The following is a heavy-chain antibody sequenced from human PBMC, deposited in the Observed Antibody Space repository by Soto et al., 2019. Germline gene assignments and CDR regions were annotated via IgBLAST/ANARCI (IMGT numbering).Heavy chain of an antibody. J-gene: IGHJ3*02. D-gene: IGHD4-17*01. V-gene: IGHV1-24*01. CDR1: GYTLTELS. CDR3: ATYLTTVTTLWAFDI. Sequence: ASVKVSCKVSGYTLTELSMHWVRQAPGKGLEWMGGFDPEDGETIYAQKFQGRVTMTEDTSTDTAYMELSSLRSDDTAVYYCATYLTTVTTLWAFDIWGQGTMVTVSS. CDR2: FDPEDGET.